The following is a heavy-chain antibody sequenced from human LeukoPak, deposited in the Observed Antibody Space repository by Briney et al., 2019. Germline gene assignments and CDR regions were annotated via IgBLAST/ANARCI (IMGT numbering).Heavy chain of an antibody. J-gene: IGHJ2*01. CDR3: AKDPVQCGDSGCCFDL. D-gene: IGHD6-25*01. V-gene: IGHV3-30*02. CDR2: IRCDGSNK. CDR1: GFTFSSYG. Sequence: GGSLRLSCAASGFTFSSYGMHWVRQAPGKGLEWVAFIRCDGSNKHFADSVEGRFTISRDNSKNTLYLQVNSLRVEDTAFYYCAKDPVQCGDSGCCFDLWGRGTLVTVSS.